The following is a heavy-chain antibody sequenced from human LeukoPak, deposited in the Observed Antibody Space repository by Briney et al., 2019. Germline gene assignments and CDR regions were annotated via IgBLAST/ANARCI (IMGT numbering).Heavy chain of an antibody. Sequence: SETLSLTCTVSGYSISSGYYWGWIRQPPGKGLEWIGSIYHSGSTYYNPSLKSRVTISVDTSKNQFSLKLSSVTAADTAVYYCARVLWFGESSYFDYWGQGTLVTVSS. CDR2: IYHSGST. V-gene: IGHV4-38-2*02. D-gene: IGHD3-10*01. J-gene: IGHJ4*02. CDR1: GYSISSGYY. CDR3: ARVLWFGESSYFDY.